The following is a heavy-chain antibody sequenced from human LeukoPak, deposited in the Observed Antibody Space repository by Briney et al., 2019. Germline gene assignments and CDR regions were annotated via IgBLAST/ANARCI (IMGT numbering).Heavy chain of an antibody. Sequence: GGSLRLSCAASGFTFSGSAMHWVRQASGKGLEWVGRIRSKANSYATAYAASVKGRFTISRDDSKNTAYLQMNSLKTEDTAVNYCTTDYASGSYHTSSYSRHYYYYGIDVWGQGTTVTVSS. J-gene: IGHJ6*02. V-gene: IGHV3-73*01. CDR1: GFTFSGSA. D-gene: IGHD3-10*01. CDR3: TTDYASGSYHTSSYSRHYYYYGIDV. CDR2: IRSKANSYAT.